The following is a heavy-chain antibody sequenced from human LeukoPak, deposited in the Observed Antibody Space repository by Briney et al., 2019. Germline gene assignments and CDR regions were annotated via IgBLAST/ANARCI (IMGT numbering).Heavy chain of an antibody. CDR3: AKLPAAGGDYVYMDS. V-gene: IGHV3-23*01. CDR2: IARSGGYT. CDR1: GFPFTNYA. J-gene: IGHJ4*02. D-gene: IGHD3-16*01. Sequence: LGGSLRLSCAASGFPFTNYAMTWVRQAPGKGLEWVSAIARSGGYTYYADSVRGRFTISRDNSKNTLYLQMSSLRAEDTAVYYCAKLPAAGGDYVYMDSWGQGTLVTVSS.